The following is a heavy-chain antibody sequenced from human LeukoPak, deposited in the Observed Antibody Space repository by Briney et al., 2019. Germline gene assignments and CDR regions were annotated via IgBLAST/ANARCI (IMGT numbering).Heavy chain of an antibody. V-gene: IGHV1-69*13. D-gene: IGHD2-15*01. CDR1: GGTFSSYA. Sequence: SVKVSCKASGGTFSSYAISWVRQAPGQGLEWMGGIIPIFGTANYAQKFQGRVTITADESTSTAYMELSSLRSEDTAVYYCARDGRVVVAATLGFDYWGQGTLVTVSS. J-gene: IGHJ4*02. CDR3: ARDGRVVVAATLGFDY. CDR2: IIPIFGTA.